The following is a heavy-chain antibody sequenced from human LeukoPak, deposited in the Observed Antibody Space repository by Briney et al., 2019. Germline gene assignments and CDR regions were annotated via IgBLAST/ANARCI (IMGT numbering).Heavy chain of an antibody. CDR3: AKGRVADY. Sequence: GGSLRLSCAASAFTVSTNYMSWVRQAPGKGLEWVSAISGSGDNTYYADSVKGRFTISRDNSKNTLYLQMNSLRVEDTAVYYCAKGRVADYWGQGTLVTVSS. CDR1: AFTVSTNY. J-gene: IGHJ4*02. V-gene: IGHV3-23*01. D-gene: IGHD3-3*01. CDR2: ISGSGDNT.